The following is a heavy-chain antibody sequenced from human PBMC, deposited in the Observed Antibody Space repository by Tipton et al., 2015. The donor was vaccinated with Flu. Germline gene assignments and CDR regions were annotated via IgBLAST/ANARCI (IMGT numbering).Heavy chain of an antibody. D-gene: IGHD3-22*01. Sequence: LSLTCAASGFTFSSYEMNWVRQAPGKGLEWVSYISNSGSTIYYADSVKGRFTISRDNAKNSLYLQMNSLRADDTAVYYCAKDDGDYYDSSGYYGYFDYWGQGTLVTVSS. CDR2: ISNSGSTI. CDR1: GFTFSSYE. V-gene: IGHV3-48*03. J-gene: IGHJ4*02. CDR3: AKDDGDYYDSSGYYGYFDY.